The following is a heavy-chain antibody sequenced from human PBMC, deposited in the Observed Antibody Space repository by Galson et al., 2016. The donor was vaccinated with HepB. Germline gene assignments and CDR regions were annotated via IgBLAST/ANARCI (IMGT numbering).Heavy chain of an antibody. J-gene: IGHJ4*02. D-gene: IGHD3-22*01. CDR2: IFHTGST. Sequence: SETLSLTCDVSGGSISISHWWSWVRQPPGRGLEWIGEIFHTGSTNYNPSLRSRVTISVDKSKNQFSLKLSSVTAADTAVYYCARERGIGHYDSGGYYLIDYWGQGTLVTVSS. CDR1: GGSISISHW. V-gene: IGHV4-4*02. CDR3: ARERGIGHYDSGGYYLIDY.